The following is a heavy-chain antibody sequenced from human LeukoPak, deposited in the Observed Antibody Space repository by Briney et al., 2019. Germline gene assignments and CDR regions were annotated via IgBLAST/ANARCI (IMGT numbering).Heavy chain of an antibody. Sequence: PSETLSLTCTVSGGSMSSYYWSWIRQPAGKGLELIGRIHISGSTNYNPSLKRRVTMSVDTSKNQFSLRLSSVTAADTAIYYCARESGYTWCDPWGQGTLVSVS. CDR1: GGSMSSYY. V-gene: IGHV4-4*07. CDR3: ARESGYTWCDP. D-gene: IGHD5-12*01. CDR2: IHISGST. J-gene: IGHJ5*02.